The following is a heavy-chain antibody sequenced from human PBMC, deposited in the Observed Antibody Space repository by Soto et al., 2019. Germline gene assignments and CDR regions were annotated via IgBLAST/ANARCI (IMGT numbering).Heavy chain of an antibody. CDR1: GGSISSSNW. CDR3: ARDEVAVADTGSYGMDV. J-gene: IGHJ6*02. CDR2: IYQSGST. V-gene: IGHV4-4*02. D-gene: IGHD6-19*01. Sequence: PSETLSLTCAVSGGSISSSNWWSWVRQPPGKGLEWIGEIYQSGSTNYNPSLKSRVTISVDKSKNQFSLKLSSVTAADTAVYYCARDEVAVADTGSYGMDVWGQGTTVTVSS.